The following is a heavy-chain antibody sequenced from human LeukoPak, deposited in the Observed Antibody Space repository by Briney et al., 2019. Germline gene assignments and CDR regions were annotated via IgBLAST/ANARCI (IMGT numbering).Heavy chain of an antibody. CDR2: IFYTGST. Sequence: KPSETLSLTCTVSGGSVNSDNYYWSWIRQPPGRGLEWIGYIFYTGSTNYNPSLKSRVTISVDTSKNQFSLKVSSVTAADTAVYYCARDVGFDWGQRTLVTVSS. CDR1: GGSVNSDNYY. V-gene: IGHV4-61*01. CDR3: ARDVGFD. D-gene: IGHD6-25*01. J-gene: IGHJ4*02.